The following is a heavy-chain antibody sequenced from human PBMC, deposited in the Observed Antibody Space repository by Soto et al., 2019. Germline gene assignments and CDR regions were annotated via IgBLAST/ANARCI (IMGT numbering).Heavy chain of an antibody. J-gene: IGHJ6*02. CDR3: AKGGAMDV. V-gene: IGHV3-30*18. CDR2: ISYDGSNK. Sequence: GGSLRLSCAASGFTFSSYGMHWVRQAPGKGLEWVAVISYDGSNKYYADSVKGRFTISRDNSKNTLYLQMNSLRAEDTAVYYCAKGGAMDVWGQGTTVTLS. CDR1: GFTFSSYG.